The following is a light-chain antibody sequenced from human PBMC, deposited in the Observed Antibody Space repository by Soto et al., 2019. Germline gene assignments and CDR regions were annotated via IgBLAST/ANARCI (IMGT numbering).Light chain of an antibody. V-gene: IGKV1-9*01. J-gene: IGKJ3*01. CDR2: GAS. Sequence: IPLTQSPSSLSASVGDRVTISRRASQGIANFLAWYHQKPGKAPKLLIYGASTLQSGVPSRFSGSGSGTEFTLTISSLQPEDFATYYCQQLNSFPIPFGPGTKVDI. CDR1: QGIANF. CDR3: QQLNSFPIP.